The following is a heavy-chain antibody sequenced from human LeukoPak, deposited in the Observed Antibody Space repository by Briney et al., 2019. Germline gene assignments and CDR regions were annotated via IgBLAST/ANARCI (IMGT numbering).Heavy chain of an antibody. D-gene: IGHD3-22*01. V-gene: IGHV3-23*01. J-gene: IGHJ4*02. CDR1: GFTFSSYA. Sequence: PGGSLRLSCAASGFTFSSYAMSWVRQAPGKGLEWVSSIVDSGGSTYYADFVKGRFTVSRDNSKNTLYLQMNSLRAEDTAVYYCAKSYYYDTSGSYYFDYWGQGTLVTVSS. CDR3: AKSYYYDTSGSYYFDY. CDR2: IVDSGGST.